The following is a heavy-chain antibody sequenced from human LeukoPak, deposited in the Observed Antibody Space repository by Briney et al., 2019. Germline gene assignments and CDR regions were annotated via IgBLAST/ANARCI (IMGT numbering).Heavy chain of an antibody. CDR1: GGSISSYS. D-gene: IGHD6-6*01. V-gene: IGHV4-59*01. CDR3: AGTSIAAGWWFDP. J-gene: IGHJ5*02. Sequence: SETLSLTCAVSGGSISSYSWSWIRQPPGKGLEWIGYIYYSGSTNYNPSLKSRVTISVDTSKNQFSLKLSSVTAADTAVYYCAGTSIAAGWWFDPWGQGTLVTVSS. CDR2: IYYSGST.